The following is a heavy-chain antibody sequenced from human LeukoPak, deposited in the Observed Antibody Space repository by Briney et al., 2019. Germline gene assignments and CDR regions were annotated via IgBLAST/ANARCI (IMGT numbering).Heavy chain of an antibody. J-gene: IGHJ5*02. D-gene: IGHD2-21*02. V-gene: IGHV1-18*01. CDR3: ARDYCTRGGDCYKEDLSDP. CDR1: GLTFSSYG. Sequence: GGSLRLSCAASGLTFSSYGMHWVRQAPGQGLEWMAWISPYDGDTNYAQNFEGRVTMTTETSTSTAYLELRSLRSDDTAIYYCARDYCTRGGDCYKEDLSDPWGQGTLVTVSS. CDR2: ISPYDGDT.